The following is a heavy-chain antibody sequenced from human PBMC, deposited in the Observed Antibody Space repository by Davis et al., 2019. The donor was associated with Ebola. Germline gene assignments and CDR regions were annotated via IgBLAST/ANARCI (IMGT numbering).Heavy chain of an antibody. CDR3: TRGNWNYPN. J-gene: IGHJ4*02. V-gene: IGHV3-21*06. D-gene: IGHD1-7*01. CDR1: GLTFRSHN. CDR2: ISSSSYSI. Sequence: GESLKISCAVSGLTFRSHNMNWVRQAPGKGLEWVSSISSSSYSINYADAVKGRLTISRDTGENTLFLQMNSLRAEDSAMYYCTRGNWNYPNWGQGTLVTVSS.